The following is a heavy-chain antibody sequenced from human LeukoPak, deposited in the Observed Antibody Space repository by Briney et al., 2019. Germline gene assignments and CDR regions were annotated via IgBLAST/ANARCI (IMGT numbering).Heavy chain of an antibody. CDR1: GVAFSNHA. V-gene: IGHV3-23*01. Sequence: PGGSLRLSCAASGVAFSNHAMGWDRQASGTGLDLVSVISDSGDITYYADSVKGRFTISRDNSKNTLILQMNSLRAEDKAVYYCAKDARRTSGWYFFDYWGQGTLVTVSS. CDR2: ISDSGDIT. J-gene: IGHJ4*02. CDR3: AKDARRTSGWYFFDY. D-gene: IGHD6-19*01.